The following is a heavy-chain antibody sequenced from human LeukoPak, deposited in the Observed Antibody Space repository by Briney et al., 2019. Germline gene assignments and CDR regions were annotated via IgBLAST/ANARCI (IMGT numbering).Heavy chain of an antibody. Sequence: ASVKVSCKASEYTFTSYEINWLRQATGQGLEWMGWMNPNSGNTNYAQKFQGRVTMTRNTSISTAYMELSSLRSEDTAVYYCARLLTSDAFDVWGQGTMVTVSS. CDR2: MNPNSGNT. CDR3: ARLLTSDAFDV. D-gene: IGHD2-21*02. CDR1: EYTFTSYE. J-gene: IGHJ3*01. V-gene: IGHV1-8*01.